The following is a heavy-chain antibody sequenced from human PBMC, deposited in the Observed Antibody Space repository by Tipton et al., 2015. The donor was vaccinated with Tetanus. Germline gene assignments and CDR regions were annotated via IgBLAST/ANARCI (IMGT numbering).Heavy chain of an antibody. CDR1: GFTSESHY. Sequence: AVCGFTSESHYMHWVRQTPDKGLVWISRINPSGRRTDYADSVKGRFTVSRDDAENSLFLQMTSLRDDDTAVYFCARVIRRSMIGYGVYDSWGQGTLVVVSS. D-gene: IGHD4-17*01. CDR2: INPSGRRT. J-gene: IGHJ4*02. V-gene: IGHV3-74*01. CDR3: ARVIRRSMIGYGVYDS.